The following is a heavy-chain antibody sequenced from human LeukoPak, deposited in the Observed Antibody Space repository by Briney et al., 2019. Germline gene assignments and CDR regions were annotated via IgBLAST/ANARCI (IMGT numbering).Heavy chain of an antibody. CDR1: GVSMSTTGYF. CDR3: LRGSGYTFPFDY. V-gene: IGHV4-31*03. J-gene: IGHJ4*02. CDR2: IFYSGTT. D-gene: IGHD5-12*01. Sequence: SETLSLTCTVSGVSMSTTGYFWSWIRQYPGKGLEWIGYIFYSGTTNYNPSLKSRVTISVDTSKNQFSLNLTSVTAADTALYYCLRGSGYTFPFDYWGQGTLVTVSS.